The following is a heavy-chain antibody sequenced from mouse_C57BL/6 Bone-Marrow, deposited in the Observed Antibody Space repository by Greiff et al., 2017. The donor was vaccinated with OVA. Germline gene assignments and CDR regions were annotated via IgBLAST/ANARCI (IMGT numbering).Heavy chain of an antibody. CDR1: GYTFTSYW. CDR2: IDPSDSYT. Sequence: QVQLQQPGAELVRPGTSVKLSCKASGYTFTSYWMHWVKQRPGQGLEWIGVIDPSDSYTNYNQKFKGKATLTVDTSSSTAYMQRSSLTSEDSAVYDCAREGYSNYDYYVMDYWGQGTSVTVSS. V-gene: IGHV1-59*01. CDR3: AREGYSNYDYYVMDY. D-gene: IGHD2-5*01. J-gene: IGHJ4*01.